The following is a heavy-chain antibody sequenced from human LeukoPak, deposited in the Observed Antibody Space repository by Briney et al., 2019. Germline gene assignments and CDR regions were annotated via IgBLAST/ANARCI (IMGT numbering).Heavy chain of an antibody. D-gene: IGHD6-13*01. CDR2: ISAYNGNT. CDR1: GYTFTSYG. CDR3: ARVGDSSSWYQVRKLEYFQH. Sequence: GASVKVSCKASGYTFTSYGISWVRQAPGQGLEWMGWISAYNGNTNYAQKLQGRVTMTTDTSTSTAYMELSSLRSEDTAVYYCARVGDSSSWYQVRKLEYFQHWGQGTLVTVSS. V-gene: IGHV1-18*01. J-gene: IGHJ1*01.